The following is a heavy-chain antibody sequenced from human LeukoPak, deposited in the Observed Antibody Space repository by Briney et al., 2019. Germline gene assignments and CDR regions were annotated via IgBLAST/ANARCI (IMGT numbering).Heavy chain of an antibody. D-gene: IGHD3-22*01. CDR2: IRYDGSNK. CDR3: ARVYMIVVVIDDAFDI. Sequence: GGYLRLSCAASGFTFSSYGMHWVRQAPGKGLEWVAFIRYDGSNKYYADSVKGRFTISRDNAKNSLYLQMNSLRAEDTAVYYCARVYMIVVVIDDAFDIWGQGTMVTVSS. CDR1: GFTFSSYG. J-gene: IGHJ3*02. V-gene: IGHV3-30*02.